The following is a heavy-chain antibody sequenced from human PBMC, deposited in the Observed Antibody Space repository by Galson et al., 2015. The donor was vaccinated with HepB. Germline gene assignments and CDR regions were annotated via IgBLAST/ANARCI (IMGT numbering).Heavy chain of an antibody. CDR2: ISYDGSYK. Sequence: SLRLSCAASGFIFSSYGFHWVRQAPGKGLEWLAVISYDGSYKYYADSVKGLFTISKDNSNNTVHMQMNSLRTEDTAVYYCAKAPYSGYDSGFHYWGQGTLVTVSS. CDR3: AKAPYSGYDSGFHY. V-gene: IGHV3-30*18. J-gene: IGHJ4*02. D-gene: IGHD5-12*01. CDR1: GFIFSSYG.